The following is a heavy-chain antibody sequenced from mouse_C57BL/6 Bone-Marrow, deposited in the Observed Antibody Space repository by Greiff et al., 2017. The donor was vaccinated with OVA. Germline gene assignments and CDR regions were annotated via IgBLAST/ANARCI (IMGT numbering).Heavy chain of an antibody. CDR3: ARRANWEYFDY. D-gene: IGHD4-1*01. V-gene: IGHV1-52*01. Sequence: QVQLQQPGAELVRPGSSVKLSCKASGYTFTSYWMHWVKQRPIQGLEWIGNIDPSDSETHYNQKFKDKATLTVDKSSSTDYMQLSSLTSEDSAVDYCARRANWEYFDYWGQGTTLTVSS. CDR1: GYTFTSYW. J-gene: IGHJ2*01. CDR2: IDPSDSET.